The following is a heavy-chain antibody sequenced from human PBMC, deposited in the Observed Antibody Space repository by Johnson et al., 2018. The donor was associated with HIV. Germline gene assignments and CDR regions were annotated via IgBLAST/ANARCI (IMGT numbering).Heavy chain of an antibody. Sequence: EKLVESGGGLVQSGGSLRLSCEASRITVGSNYMSWVRRAPGKGLEWVSVIFSAGDTYYADSVKGRFTISRDNAKNSLFLQMNSLRAEDTAVYYCARPGEGRDASVFRAFDIWGQGTMVTVSS. CDR3: ARPGEGRDASVFRAFDI. D-gene: IGHD5-24*01. J-gene: IGHJ3*02. CDR2: IFSAGDT. CDR1: RITVGSNY. V-gene: IGHV3-66*04.